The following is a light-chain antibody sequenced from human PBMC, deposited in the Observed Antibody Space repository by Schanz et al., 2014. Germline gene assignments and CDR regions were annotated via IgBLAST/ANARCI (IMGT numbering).Light chain of an antibody. CDR1: QSVSSSY. CDR3: QQYVESPGT. V-gene: IGKV3-20*01. J-gene: IGKJ1*01. CDR2: GAS. Sequence: EFVLIQSPGTLSLSPGERATLSCRASQSVSSSYLAWYQQKPGQAPRLLIYGASNRATGIPDRFSGSGSGTDFTLTISSLQSEDFAVYYCQQYVESPGTFGQGTRLEI.